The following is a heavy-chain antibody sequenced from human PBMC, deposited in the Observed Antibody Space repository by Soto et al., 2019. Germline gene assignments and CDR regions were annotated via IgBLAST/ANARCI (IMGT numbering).Heavy chain of an antibody. D-gene: IGHD6-19*01. J-gene: IGHJ6*02. CDR1: GFTFSSYA. V-gene: IGHV3-30-3*01. Sequence: QVQLVESGGGVVQPGRSLRLSCAASGFTFSSYAMHWVRQAPGKGLEWVAVISYDGSNKYYADSVKGRFTISRDNSKNTLYLQMNSLIAEDTAVYYCARGDSSGWDLTYYYYYYGMDVWGQGTTVTVSS. CDR2: ISYDGSNK. CDR3: ARGDSSGWDLTYYYYYYGMDV.